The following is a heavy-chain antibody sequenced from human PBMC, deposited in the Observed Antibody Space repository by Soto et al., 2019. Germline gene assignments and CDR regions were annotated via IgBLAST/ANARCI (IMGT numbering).Heavy chain of an antibody. V-gene: IGHV3-48*02. D-gene: IGHD6-19*01. CDR3: ARVFYSVAGTGGLDY. Sequence: EVQLVESGGGLVQPGGSLRLSCAASGFTFSSYSMNWVRQAPGKGLEWVSYISSSSSTIYYADSVKGRFTISRDNAKHSLYLQRNSLRDEDTAVYYCARVFYSVAGTGGLDYWGQGTLVTVSS. CDR2: ISSSSSTI. J-gene: IGHJ4*02. CDR1: GFTFSSYS.